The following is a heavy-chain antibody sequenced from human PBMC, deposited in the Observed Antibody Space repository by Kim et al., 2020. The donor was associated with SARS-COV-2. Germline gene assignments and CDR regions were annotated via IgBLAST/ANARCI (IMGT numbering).Heavy chain of an antibody. J-gene: IGHJ6*02. CDR3: ARELGMRRAVYYGMDV. CDR2: ISYDGSNK. Sequence: GGSLRLSCAASGFTFSSYGMHWVRQAPGKGLEWVAVISYDGSNKYYADSVKGRFTISRDNSKNTLYLQMNSLRAEDTAVYYCARELGMRRAVYYGMDVWGQGTTVTVSS. D-gene: IGHD7-27*01. CDR1: GFTFSSYG. V-gene: IGHV3-33*05.